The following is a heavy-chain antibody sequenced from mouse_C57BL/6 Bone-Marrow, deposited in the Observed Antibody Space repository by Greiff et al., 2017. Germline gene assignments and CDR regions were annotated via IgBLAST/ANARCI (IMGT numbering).Heavy chain of an antibody. CDR1: GYAFSSYW. Sequence: VQRVESGAELVKPGASVKISCKASGYAFSSYWMNWVKQRPGKGLEWIGQIYPGDGDTNYNGKFKGKATLTADKSSSTAYMQLSSLTSEDSAVYFCARRHYYALFAYWGQGTLVTVSA. V-gene: IGHV1-80*01. J-gene: IGHJ3*01. CDR2: IYPGDGDT. CDR3: ARRHYYALFAY. D-gene: IGHD2-1*01.